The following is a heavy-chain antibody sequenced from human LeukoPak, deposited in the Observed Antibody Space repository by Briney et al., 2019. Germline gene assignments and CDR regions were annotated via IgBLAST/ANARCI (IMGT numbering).Heavy chain of an antibody. J-gene: IGHJ4*02. D-gene: IGHD4-17*01. Sequence: SETLSLTCTVSGGSISSYYWSWIRQPPGKGLEWIGYIYYSGSTNYNPSLKSRVTISVDTSKNQFSLKLSSVTAADTAVYYCASGSPTTVTTRGTYFDYWGQGTLVTVSS. V-gene: IGHV4-59*12. CDR3: ASGSPTTVTTRGTYFDY. CDR2: IYYSGST. CDR1: GGSISSYY.